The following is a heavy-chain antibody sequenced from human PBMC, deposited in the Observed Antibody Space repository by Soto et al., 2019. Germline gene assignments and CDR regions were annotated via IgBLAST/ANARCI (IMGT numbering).Heavy chain of an antibody. CDR1: GYTFTSYA. D-gene: IGHD3-22*01. J-gene: IGHJ4*02. CDR2: INAGNGNT. CDR3: ARPPNYYDSRGYYGY. Sequence: ASVKVSCKASGYTFTSYAMQWVRQAPGQRLEWMGWINAGNGNTKYSQKFQGRVTITRDTSASTAYMELNSLRAEGTAVYYCARPPNYYDSRGYYGYWGQGTLVTVSS. V-gene: IGHV1-3*01.